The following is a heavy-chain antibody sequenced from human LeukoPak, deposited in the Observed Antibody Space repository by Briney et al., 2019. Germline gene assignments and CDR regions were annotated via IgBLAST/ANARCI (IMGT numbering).Heavy chain of an antibody. CDR2: ISGSGGST. D-gene: IGHD3-16*01. CDR3: AKQTGGTMIILPLDY. J-gene: IGHJ4*02. V-gene: IGHV3-23*01. CDR1: GFTFDDYA. Sequence: GGSLRLSCTASGFTFDDYAMPWVRQAPGKGLEWVSAISGSGGSTYYADSVKGRFTISRDNSKNTLYLQMNSLRAEDTAVYYCAKQTGGTMIILPLDYWGQGTLVTVSS.